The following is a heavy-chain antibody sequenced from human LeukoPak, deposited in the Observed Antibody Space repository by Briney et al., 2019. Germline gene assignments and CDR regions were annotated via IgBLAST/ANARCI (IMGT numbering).Heavy chain of an antibody. CDR3: ARLDTAMLFFDY. CDR2: IYYSGST. Sequence: SETLPLTCTVSGGSISSYYSSWIRQSPGKGLEWIAYIYYSGSTTYNPSLKSRVTMSVDTSKNQFSLKLSSVTAADTAVYYCARLDTAMLFFDYWGQGTLVTVSS. V-gene: IGHV4-59*08. CDR1: GGSISSYY. J-gene: IGHJ4*02. D-gene: IGHD5-18*01.